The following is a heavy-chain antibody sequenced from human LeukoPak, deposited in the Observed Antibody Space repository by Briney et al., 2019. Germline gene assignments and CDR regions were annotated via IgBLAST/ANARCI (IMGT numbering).Heavy chain of an antibody. Sequence: ASVKVSGTAPGYTFTSYYMHWVRQAPGQGLEWMGIINPSGGSTSYAQKFQGRVTMTRDTSTSTVYMELSSLRSEDTAVYYCARDPSLGATFGYTWNYWGQGTLVTVSS. CDR1: GYTFTSYY. CDR2: INPSGGST. D-gene: IGHD1-26*01. V-gene: IGHV1-46*01. CDR3: ARDPSLGATFGYTWNY. J-gene: IGHJ4*02.